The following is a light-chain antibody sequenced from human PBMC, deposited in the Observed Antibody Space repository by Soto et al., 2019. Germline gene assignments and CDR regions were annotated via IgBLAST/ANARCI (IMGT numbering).Light chain of an antibody. Sequence: EIVLPQSPDTLSLSPGARATLSCRASQSIRSERLAWYQQKPGQAPRLVIFDASNRASGMPERFSGSGSGTDFTLTIARLEPEEFAVYYCQEYDGAPITVGLGTRLEIK. CDR2: DAS. V-gene: IGKV3-20*01. CDR3: QEYDGAPIT. J-gene: IGKJ5*01. CDR1: QSIRSER.